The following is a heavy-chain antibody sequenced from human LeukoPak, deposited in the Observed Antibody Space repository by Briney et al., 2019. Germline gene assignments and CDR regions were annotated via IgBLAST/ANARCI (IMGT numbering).Heavy chain of an antibody. CDR2: INHSGST. V-gene: IGHV4-34*01. Sequence: PSETLSLTCAVYGGSFSGYYWSWIRQPPGKGLEWIGEINHSGSTNYNPSLKSRVTISVDTSKNQFSLKLSSVTAADTAVYYCARHGGNSAFTYYYYYYMDVWGKGTTVTVSS. CDR3: ARHGGNSAFTYYYYYYMDV. CDR1: GGSFSGYY. D-gene: IGHD4-23*01. J-gene: IGHJ6*03.